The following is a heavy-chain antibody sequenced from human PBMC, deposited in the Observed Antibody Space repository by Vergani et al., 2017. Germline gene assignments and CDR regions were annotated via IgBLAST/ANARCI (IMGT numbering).Heavy chain of an antibody. CDR1: GFTFSSYS. CDR2: ISSSSSYI. CDR3: ASIDSSGYYSY. D-gene: IGHD3-22*01. V-gene: IGHV3-21*01. Sequence: EVQLVESGGGLVKPGGSLRLSCAASGFTFSSYSMNWVRQAPGKGLEWVSSISSSSSYIYYADSVKGRFTISRDNAKNSLYLQMNSLRAEDTAVYCCASIDSSGYYSYWGQGTLVTVSS. J-gene: IGHJ4*02.